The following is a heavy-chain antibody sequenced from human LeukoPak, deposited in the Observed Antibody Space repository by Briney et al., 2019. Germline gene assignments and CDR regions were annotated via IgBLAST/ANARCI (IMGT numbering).Heavy chain of an antibody. J-gene: IGHJ6*02. Sequence: SETLSLTCTVSGGSINSSSYYWGWVRQPPGKGLGWIGSMYYRGSTYYNPSLKSRVTISVDTSKNQFSLKLSSVTAADPAVYYCARDAGQQLSRRNYYAMDVWGQGTTVTVSS. CDR3: ARDAGQQLSRRNYYAMDV. D-gene: IGHD1-1*01. V-gene: IGHV4-39*07. CDR2: MYYRGST. CDR1: GGSINSSSYY.